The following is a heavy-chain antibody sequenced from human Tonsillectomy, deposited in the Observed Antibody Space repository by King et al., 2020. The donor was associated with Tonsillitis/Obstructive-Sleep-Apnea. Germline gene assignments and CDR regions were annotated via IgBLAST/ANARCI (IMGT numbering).Heavy chain of an antibody. CDR3: AKDRVPECGGVCDFGG. Sequence: VQLVESGGGLVQPGRSLRLSCAASGFTFDDYAMHWVRQAPGKGLEWVAGISCNSNTIGYEDSVKGRVTISRDNAKNTLYLQMNSLRAEDTALYYCAKDRVPECGGVCDFGGWGQGTLVTVSS. J-gene: IGHJ4*02. D-gene: IGHD2-21*01. CDR1: GFTFDDYA. CDR2: ISCNSNTI. V-gene: IGHV3-9*01.